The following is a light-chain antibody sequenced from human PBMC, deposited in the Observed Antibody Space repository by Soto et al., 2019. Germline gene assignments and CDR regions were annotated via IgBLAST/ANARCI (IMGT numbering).Light chain of an antibody. CDR3: TSYTRSSTVL. CDR1: SSDVGGYNY. J-gene: IGLJ2*01. CDR2: EVS. V-gene: IGLV2-14*01. Sequence: QSALTQPASVSGSPGQSITISCTGTSSDVGGYNYVSWYQHHPGKAPKLMIFEVSYRPSGVSDRFSGSKSGNTASLTISGLQAEDEAVSYCTSYTRSSTVLFGGGTKLPVL.